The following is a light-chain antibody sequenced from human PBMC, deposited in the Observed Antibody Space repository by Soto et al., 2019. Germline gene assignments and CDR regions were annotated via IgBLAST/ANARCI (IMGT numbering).Light chain of an antibody. V-gene: IGKV1-9*01. Sequence: ISLTPSPSTLSATVGDSVPITSRASQGIASYLAWYQQKPGTAPKLLIYDASTLQSGVPSRFSGSRSGTEFTLSISSLQPEDFATYYCQQFNSSPWTFGQGTQVDIK. CDR1: QGIASY. J-gene: IGKJ1*01. CDR3: QQFNSSPWT. CDR2: DAS.